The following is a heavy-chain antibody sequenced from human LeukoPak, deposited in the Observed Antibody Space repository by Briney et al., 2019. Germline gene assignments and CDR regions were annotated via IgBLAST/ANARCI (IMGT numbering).Heavy chain of an antibody. D-gene: IGHD1-26*01. CDR3: TTLLLAELLTY. CDR2: IKSKTDGWTT. Sequence: GGSLRLSCAASGFTFSNAWMSWVRQAPGKGLEWVGRIKSKTDGWTTDYAAPVKGRFTISRDDSKNTLYLQMNSLKTEDTAVYYCTTLLLAELLTYWGQGTLVTVSS. CDR1: GFTFSNAW. J-gene: IGHJ4*02. V-gene: IGHV3-15*01.